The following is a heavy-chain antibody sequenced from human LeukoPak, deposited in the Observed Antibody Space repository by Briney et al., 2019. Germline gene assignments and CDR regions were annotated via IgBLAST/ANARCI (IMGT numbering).Heavy chain of an antibody. V-gene: IGHV4-39*02. CDR2: IYYSGST. CDR1: GGSICSSSYY. CDR3: ARAPDTAIPYYYMDV. D-gene: IGHD5-18*01. Sequence: PSETLSLTCTVSGGSICSSSYYWGWIRQPPGKGLEWIGSIYYSGSTYYNPSLKSRVTISVDTSKNHFSLRVNSVVAADTAIYYCARAPDTAIPYYYMDVWGKGTTVTVSS. J-gene: IGHJ6*03.